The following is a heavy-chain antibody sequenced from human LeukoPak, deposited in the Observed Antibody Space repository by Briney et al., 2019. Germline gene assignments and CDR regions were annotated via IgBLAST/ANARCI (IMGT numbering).Heavy chain of an antibody. CDR3: ARGEWSYGSGVLYGGMDV. V-gene: IGHV1-69*01. J-gene: IGHJ6*04. CDR1: GGTFSSYA. D-gene: IGHD3-10*01. Sequence: SVKVSCKASGGTFSSYAISWVRQAPGQGLEWMGGIIPIFGTANYAQKFQGRVTITADESTSTAYMELGSLRSEDTAVYYCARGEWSYGSGVLYGGMDVWGKGTTVTVSS. CDR2: IIPIFGTA.